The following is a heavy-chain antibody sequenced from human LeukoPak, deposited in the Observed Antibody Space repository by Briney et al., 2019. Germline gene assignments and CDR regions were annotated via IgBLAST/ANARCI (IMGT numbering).Heavy chain of an antibody. CDR1: GGTFSSYA. CDR3: AREVGDGHRYYDFWSGENWFDP. D-gene: IGHD3-3*01. CDR2: INPNSGGT. Sequence: ASVKVSCKASGGTFSSYAISWVRQAPGQGLEWMGWINPNSGGTNYAQKFQGRVTMTRDTSISTAYMELSRLRSDDTAVYYCAREVGDGHRYYDFWSGENWFDPWGQGTLVTVSS. V-gene: IGHV1-2*02. J-gene: IGHJ5*02.